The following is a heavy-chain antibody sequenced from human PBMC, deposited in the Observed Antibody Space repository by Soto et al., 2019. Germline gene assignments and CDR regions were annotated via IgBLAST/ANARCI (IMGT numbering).Heavy chain of an antibody. Sequence: PSETLSLTCTVSGGSISGYYWSWIRQPPGKGLEWIGYMYNTGSTAYNPSFKSRVTISVDTSKNQFSLKLNSVTAADTAVYYCARDLWVYSGTASSPLYAWGQENTLTVSS. J-gene: IGHJ6*02. CDR1: GGSISGYY. V-gene: IGHV4-59*01. CDR3: ARDLWVYSGTASSPLYA. CDR2: MYNTGST. D-gene: IGHD1-26*01.